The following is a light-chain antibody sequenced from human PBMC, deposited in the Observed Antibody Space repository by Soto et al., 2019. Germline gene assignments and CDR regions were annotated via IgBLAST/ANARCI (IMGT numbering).Light chain of an antibody. V-gene: IGLV2-14*01. CDR1: SSAVGAYNY. CDR2: EVT. CDR3: SSYTTSSTLV. J-gene: IGLJ1*01. Sequence: QSVLPQHASVSGSPGQSITISCTGTSSAVGAYNYVSWYQQLPGKAPQLIIYEVTYRPSGISNRFSGSKSDNTASLTLSGLQAEDEADYYCSSYTTSSTLVFGTGTKVTV.